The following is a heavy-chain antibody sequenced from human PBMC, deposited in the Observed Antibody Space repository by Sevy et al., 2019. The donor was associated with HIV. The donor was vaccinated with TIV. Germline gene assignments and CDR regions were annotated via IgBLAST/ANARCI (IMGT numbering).Heavy chain of an antibody. Sequence: GGSLRLSCVVSGYSFSSYAISWVRQAPGKGLEWVSTINGRGGSTYYADSVKGRFTISRDNTKNTLFLQMINLRVDDTAIYYGARPSPRIAAAASAFYDNWGQGTLVTVSS. CDR2: INGRGGST. J-gene: IGHJ4*02. CDR3: ARPSPRIAAAASAFYDN. V-gene: IGHV3-23*01. D-gene: IGHD6-13*01. CDR1: GYSFSSYA.